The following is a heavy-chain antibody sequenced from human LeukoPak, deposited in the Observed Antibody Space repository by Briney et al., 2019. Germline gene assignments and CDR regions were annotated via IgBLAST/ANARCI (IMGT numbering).Heavy chain of an antibody. J-gene: IGHJ6*04. CDR1: GGFFSGYY. D-gene: IGHD6-13*01. CDR3: ARVPQFSAAGLNYYYGMDV. CDR2: IYNSGST. Sequence: SETLSHTCAVYGGFFSGYYWSWIRQPPGKGLEWIGEIYNSGSTNYNPSLKSRVTISVDTSQSQFSLKLSSVTAADTAVYYCARVPQFSAAGLNYYYGMDVWGKGTTVTVSS. V-gene: IGHV4-34*01.